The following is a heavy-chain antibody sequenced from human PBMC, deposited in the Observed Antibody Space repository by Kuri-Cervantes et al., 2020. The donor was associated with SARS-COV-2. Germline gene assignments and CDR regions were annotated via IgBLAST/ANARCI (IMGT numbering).Heavy chain of an antibody. Sequence: GGSLRLSCAASGFSFSTYSMNWVRQAPGKGLEWVAFISSSSSYIYYADSLRGRFTISRDNAKNSLYLQMSSLRAEDTAVYYCARDSEGKYDLWSGYQYYYFCGMDVWGQGTAVTVSS. D-gene: IGHD3/OR15-3a*01. CDR3: ARDSEGKYDLWSGYQYYYFCGMDV. J-gene: IGHJ6*02. CDR2: ISSSSSYI. V-gene: IGHV3-21*01. CDR1: GFSFSTYS.